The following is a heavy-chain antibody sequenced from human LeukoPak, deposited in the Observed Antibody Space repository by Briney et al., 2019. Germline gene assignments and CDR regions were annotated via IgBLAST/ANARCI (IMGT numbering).Heavy chain of an antibody. CDR3: ARGGPAAGRFDY. D-gene: IGHD6-13*01. CDR1: GFTFSPYS. Sequence: GGSLRLSCAASGFTFSPYSMNWVRQAPGKGLEWVSAMSGSGGRTYYADSVKGRFTISRDNSKNTLYLQMNSLRAEDTAVYYCARGGPAAGRFDYWGQGTLVTVSS. CDR2: MSGSGGRT. V-gene: IGHV3-23*01. J-gene: IGHJ4*02.